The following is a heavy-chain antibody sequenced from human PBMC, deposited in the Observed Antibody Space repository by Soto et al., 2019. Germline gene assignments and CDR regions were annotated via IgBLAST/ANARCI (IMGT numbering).Heavy chain of an antibody. V-gene: IGHV1-18*04. Sequence: ASVKVSCKASGYTFTSYCISWVRQAPGQGLEWMGWISAYNGNTNYAQKLQGRVTMTTDTSTSTAYMELRRLRSDDTAVYYWARDPKYNWNYVDYYYGMDVWGQGTTVTVSS. CDR3: ARDPKYNWNYVDYYYGMDV. CDR2: ISAYNGNT. J-gene: IGHJ6*02. D-gene: IGHD1-7*01. CDR1: GYTFTSYC.